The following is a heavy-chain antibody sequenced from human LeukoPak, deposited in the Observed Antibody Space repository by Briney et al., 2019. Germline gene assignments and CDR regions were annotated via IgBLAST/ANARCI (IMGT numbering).Heavy chain of an antibody. CDR3: ARDLDYYDSSGYDY. D-gene: IGHD3-22*01. CDR1: GGSMNTYY. CDR2: IYYSGSA. J-gene: IGHJ4*02. Sequence: PSETLSLTCTVSGGSMNTYYWSWIRRPPGKGLEWIGYIYYSGSASYNPSLKSRVTISVDTTKNQFSLKLSSVTAADTAVYYCARDLDYYDSSGYDYWGQGTLVTVSS. V-gene: IGHV4-59*12.